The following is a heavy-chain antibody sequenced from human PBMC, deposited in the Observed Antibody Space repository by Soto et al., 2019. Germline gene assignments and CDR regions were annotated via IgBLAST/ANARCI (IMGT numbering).Heavy chain of an antibody. D-gene: IGHD6-13*01. CDR1: GGSISSYY. CDR3: ARDARVPFYPGPVVQQLVPSHYYYCGMDV. Sequence: SETLSLTCTVSGGSISSYYWSWIRQPPGKGLEWIGYIYYSGSTNYNPSLKSRVTISVDTSKNQFSLKLSSVTAADTAVYYCARDARVPFYPGPVVQQLVPSHYYYCGMDVWGQGTTVTVSS. J-gene: IGHJ6*02. V-gene: IGHV4-59*01. CDR2: IYYSGST.